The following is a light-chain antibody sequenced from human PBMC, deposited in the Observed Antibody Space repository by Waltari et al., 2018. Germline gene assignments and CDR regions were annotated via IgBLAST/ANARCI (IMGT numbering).Light chain of an antibody. V-gene: IGKV1-39*01. J-gene: IGKJ2*01. CDR2: TAS. Sequence: DVQMIQSPSSLSASVGDRAIITCLAMQTIRKYLNWYQPKPGKAPKLLIYTASNLQSGVPSRFSGSGSQTDFTLTISALQVEYFATYYCQKSYSAPYTFGQGTKL. CDR3: QKSYSAPYT. CDR1: QTIRKY.